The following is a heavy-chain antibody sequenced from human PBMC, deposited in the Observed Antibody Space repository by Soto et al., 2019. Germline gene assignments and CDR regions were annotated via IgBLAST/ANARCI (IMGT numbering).Heavy chain of an antibody. CDR2: INPATGAA. Sequence: QLHLVQSGAVVKKPGASVTVSCSASGYPVTAYYMHWVRQAPGRGLEWMGGINPATGAAKYTQTFQGWVTMTRDTPKKTVFVELSGLTSEDTAVFYWARGGGVGVAGSAAFDMWGQGTLVTVSS. J-gene: IGHJ3*02. V-gene: IGHV1-2*04. CDR3: ARGGGVGVAGSAAFDM. CDR1: GYPVTAYY. D-gene: IGHD3-3*01.